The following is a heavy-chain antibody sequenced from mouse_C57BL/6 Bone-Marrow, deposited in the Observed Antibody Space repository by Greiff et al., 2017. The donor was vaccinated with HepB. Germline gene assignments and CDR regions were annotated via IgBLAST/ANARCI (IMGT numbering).Heavy chain of an antibody. CDR2: ISSGGSYT. CDR1: GFTFSSYG. J-gene: IGHJ3*01. CDR3: ARAWFAY. V-gene: IGHV5-6*02. Sequence: EVKLVESGGDLVKPGGSLKLSCAASGFTFSSYGMSWVRQTPDKRLEWVATISSGGSYTYYPDRVKGRFTISRDNAKNTLYLQMSSLKSEDTAMYYCARAWFAYWGQGTLVTVSA.